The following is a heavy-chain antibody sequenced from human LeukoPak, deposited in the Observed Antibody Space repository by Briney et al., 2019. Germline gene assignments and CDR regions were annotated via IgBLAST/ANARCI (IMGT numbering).Heavy chain of an antibody. D-gene: IGHD2-8*01. CDR1: GFTFSNAW. CDR3: ARKVYASEAFDY. J-gene: IGHJ4*02. V-gene: IGHV3-7*01. CDR2: IKQDGSEK. Sequence: GGSLRLSCAASGFTFSNAWMSWVRQAPGKGLEWVANIKQDGSEKYYVDFVKGRFTISRDNAKNSLYLQMNSLRAEDTTVYYCARKVYASEAFDYWGQGTLVTVSS.